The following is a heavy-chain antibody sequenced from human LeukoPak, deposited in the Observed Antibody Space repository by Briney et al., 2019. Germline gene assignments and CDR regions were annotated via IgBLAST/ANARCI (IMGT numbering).Heavy chain of an antibody. Sequence: GGSLRLSCVGSGFTFRSHAMSWVRQAPEKGLEFVSGIYENGGTTYYADSVKGRFSITRDNSKNTLYLQMDSLRGEDTAVYYCAKDFRIGYSAHFDYWGQGALVTVSS. D-gene: IGHD2-21*01. CDR1: GFTFRSHA. CDR2: IYENGGTT. J-gene: IGHJ4*02. CDR3: AKDFRIGYSAHFDY. V-gene: IGHV3-23*01.